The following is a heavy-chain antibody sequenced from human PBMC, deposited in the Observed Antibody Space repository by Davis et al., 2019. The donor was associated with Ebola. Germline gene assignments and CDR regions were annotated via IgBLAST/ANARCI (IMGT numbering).Heavy chain of an antibody. Sequence: PGGSLRLSCAASGFTFSSYSMNWVRQAPGKGLEWVSSISSSSSYIYYADSVKGRFTISRDNAKNSLYLQMNSLRAEDTAVYYCAREGLIWLYFDYWGQGTLVTVSS. CDR2: ISSSSSYI. V-gene: IGHV3-21*01. D-gene: IGHD3-10*01. J-gene: IGHJ4*02. CDR3: AREGLIWLYFDY. CDR1: GFTFSSYS.